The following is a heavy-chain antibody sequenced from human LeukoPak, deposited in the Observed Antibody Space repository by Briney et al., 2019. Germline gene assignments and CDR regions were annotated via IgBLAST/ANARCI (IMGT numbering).Heavy chain of an antibody. CDR2: ISGSGGST. Sequence: GGSLRLSCAASGFTFSSYAMSWVRQAPGKGLEWVSAISGSGGSTYYADSVKGRFTISRDNSKNTLYLQMNSLRAEDTAVYYCVKGTDILTGYTDFDYWGQGTLVTVSS. J-gene: IGHJ4*02. CDR1: GFTFSSYA. V-gene: IGHV3-23*01. CDR3: VKGTDILTGYTDFDY. D-gene: IGHD3-9*01.